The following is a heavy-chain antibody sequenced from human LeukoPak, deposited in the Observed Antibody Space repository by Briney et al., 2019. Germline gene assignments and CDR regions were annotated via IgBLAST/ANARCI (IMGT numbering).Heavy chain of an antibody. CDR2: INPNDGDT. J-gene: IGHJ4*02. D-gene: IGHD2-2*01. CDR1: GYTFTDYY. Sequence: ASVKVSCKASGYTFTDYYMHWVRQAPGQGFEGMGWINPNDGDTNYAQKFQGRVTMTRDTSISTAHMEVSRLRSDDTAVYYCARANFLYCSSTTCLFDYWGQGTLVTVSS. CDR3: ARANFLYCSSTTCLFDY. V-gene: IGHV1-2*02.